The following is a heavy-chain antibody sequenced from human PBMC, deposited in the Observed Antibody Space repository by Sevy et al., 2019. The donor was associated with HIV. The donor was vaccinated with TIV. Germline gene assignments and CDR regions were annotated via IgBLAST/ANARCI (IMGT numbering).Heavy chain of an antibody. D-gene: IGHD6-19*01. J-gene: IGHJ3*02. V-gene: IGHV3-11*01. CDR1: GFTFSDYY. CDR2: ISSSGSTI. CDR3: ASTQWLVPADDAFDI. Sequence: GGSLRLSCAASGFTFSDYYMSWIRQAPGKGLEWVSYISSSGSTIYYADSLKGRFTISRDNAKNSLYLQMNSLRAEDTAVDYCASTQWLVPADDAFDIWGQGTMVTVSS.